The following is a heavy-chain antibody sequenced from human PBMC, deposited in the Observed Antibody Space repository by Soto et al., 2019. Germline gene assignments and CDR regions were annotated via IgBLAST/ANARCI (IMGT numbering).Heavy chain of an antibody. J-gene: IGHJ6*02. CDR1: GFTFSSYS. CDR2: IRSSSSYI. Sequence: EVQLVESGGGLVKPGGSLRLSCAASGFTFSSYSMNWVRQAPGKGLEWVSSIRSSSSYIYYADSVKGRFTISRDNAKNSLYLQMNSLRAEDMAVYYCARDHAYYDFWSGYQVYYYYGMDVWGQGTTVTVSS. CDR3: ARDHAYYDFWSGYQVYYYYGMDV. V-gene: IGHV3-21*01. D-gene: IGHD3-3*01.